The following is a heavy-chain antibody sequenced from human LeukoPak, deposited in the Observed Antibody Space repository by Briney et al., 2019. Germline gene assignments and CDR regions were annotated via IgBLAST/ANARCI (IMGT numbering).Heavy chain of an antibody. V-gene: IGHV3-7*01. CDR1: GFTFSRSW. CDR2: INQDGSEK. Sequence: GGSLRLSCAASGFTFSRSWMNWVRQAPGKGLEWVANINQDGSEKYYVDSVKGRFTISRDNAKNSLHLQMNSLRAEDTAVYYCARGDYYDSGTYPPDYWGQGTLVTVSS. CDR3: ARGDYYDSGTYPPDY. J-gene: IGHJ4*02. D-gene: IGHD3-10*01.